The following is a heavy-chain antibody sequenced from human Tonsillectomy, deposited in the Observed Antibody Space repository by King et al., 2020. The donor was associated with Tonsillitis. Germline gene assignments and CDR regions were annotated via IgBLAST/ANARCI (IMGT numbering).Heavy chain of an antibody. Sequence: VQLVESGGGVVKPGGSLRLSCAASGFTFSSYTMHWIRQAPGKGLECVAVISYDGSTKYYADSVKGRFTIYRDTSNNTLYLQMNSLRAEDTSVYYGARDTGDDILTGDAPPDYWGQGTLVTVSS. CDR3: ARDTGDDILTGDAPPDY. V-gene: IGHV3-30*01. CDR1: GFTFSSYT. CDR2: ISYDGSTK. J-gene: IGHJ4*02. D-gene: IGHD3-9*01.